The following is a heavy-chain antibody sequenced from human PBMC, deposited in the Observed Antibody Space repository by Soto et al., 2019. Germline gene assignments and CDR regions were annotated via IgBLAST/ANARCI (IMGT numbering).Heavy chain of an antibody. V-gene: IGHV1-8*01. D-gene: IGHD6-13*01. CDR3: ARGLNIAAAIDD. CDR1: GYTFTSYD. Sequence: ASVKVSCTASGYTFTSYDINWVRQATGQGLEWMGWMNPNSGNTGYTQKFQGRVTMTRNPSISTAYMELSSLRSEDTAVYYGARGLNIAAAIDDWGQGNLVTV. J-gene: IGHJ4*02. CDR2: MNPNSGNT.